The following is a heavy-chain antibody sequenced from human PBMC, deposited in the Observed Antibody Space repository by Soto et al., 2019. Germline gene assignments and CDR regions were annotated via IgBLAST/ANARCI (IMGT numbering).Heavy chain of an antibody. CDR2: IYYSGTT. CDR1: GRSTSSSGYS. J-gene: IGHJ5*02. CDR3: ARHKSHSDWFDP. Sequence: ASETLSPTCTVSGRSTSSSGYSWGWIRQPPGKGLEYIGNIYYSGTTYYNPSLKSRVTISVDTSKNQFSLKLSSVTAADTAVYHCARHKSHSDWFDPWGQGTLVTVSS. V-gene: IGHV4-39*01.